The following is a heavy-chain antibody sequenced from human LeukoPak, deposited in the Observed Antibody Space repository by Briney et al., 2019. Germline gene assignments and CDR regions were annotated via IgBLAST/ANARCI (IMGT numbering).Heavy chain of an antibody. J-gene: IGHJ3*02. CDR1: GGSISSYY. CDR3: ARQGANYYYDSSGYYPHAFDI. V-gene: IGHV4-4*09. Sequence: PSETLSLTCTVSGGSISSYYWSWIRQPPGKGLEWIGYIYTSGSTNYNPSLKSRVTISVDTSKNQFSLKLSSVTAADTAVYYCARQGANYYYDSSGYYPHAFDIWGQGTMVTVSS. CDR2: IYTSGST. D-gene: IGHD3-22*01.